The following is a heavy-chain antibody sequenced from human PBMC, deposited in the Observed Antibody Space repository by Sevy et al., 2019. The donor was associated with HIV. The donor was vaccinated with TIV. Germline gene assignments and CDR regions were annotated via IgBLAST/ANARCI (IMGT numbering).Heavy chain of an antibody. V-gene: IGHV3-66*01. Sequence: GGSLRLSCAASGFTVSDNYMAWVRLAPGKGLEWVSLIDSDGSAYYADSVKGRFTISRDNVKNTLYLQFNALRAEGTGLYFCARDRYYDASGYYYYYYGMDVWGQGTTVTVSS. CDR2: IDSDGSA. J-gene: IGHJ6*02. D-gene: IGHD3-22*01. CDR1: GFTVSDNY. CDR3: ARDRYYDASGYYYYYYGMDV.